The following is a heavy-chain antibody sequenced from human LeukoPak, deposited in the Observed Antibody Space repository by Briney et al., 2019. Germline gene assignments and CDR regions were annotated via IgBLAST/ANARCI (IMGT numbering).Heavy chain of an antibody. D-gene: IGHD1-14*01. J-gene: IGHJ4*02. CDR1: GFSLSTSGVG. CDR3: TQNRSIWIPPDY. V-gene: IGHV2-5*01. Sequence: SGPTLVKPTETLTLTCTCSGFSLSTSGVGVGWIRQPPGTALEWLALIYWYDDKRYSPSLKSRLTITKDTSRNQVVLTLTNMDLVDTATYYCTQNRSIWIPPDYWGQGTLVTVSS. CDR2: IYWYDDK.